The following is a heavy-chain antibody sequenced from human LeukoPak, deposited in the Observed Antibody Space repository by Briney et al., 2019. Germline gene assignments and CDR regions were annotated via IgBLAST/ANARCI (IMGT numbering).Heavy chain of an antibody. CDR2: MNPNSGNT. Sequence: ASVTVSFKASGYTFTSYDINWVRQAPGQGLEWMGWMNPNSGNTGYAQKFQGRVTMTRNTSISTAYMELSSLRSEDTAVYYCARARTRTGTTNWFDHWGQGTLVTVSS. V-gene: IGHV1-8*01. CDR3: ARARTRTGTTNWFDH. CDR1: GYTFTSYD. J-gene: IGHJ5*02. D-gene: IGHD1-7*01.